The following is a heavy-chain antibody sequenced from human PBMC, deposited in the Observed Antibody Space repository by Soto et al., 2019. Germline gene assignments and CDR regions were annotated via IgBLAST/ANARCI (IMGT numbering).Heavy chain of an antibody. V-gene: IGHV1-2*04. J-gene: IGHJ6*03. D-gene: IGHD3-3*01. CDR2: INPNSGGT. Sequence: GASVKVSCKASGYTFTSYGISWVRQAPGQGLEWMGWINPNSGGTNYAQKFQGWVTMTRDTSISTAYMELSRLRSDDTAVYYCAREALEDPNYYYYMDVWGKGTTVTVSS. CDR3: AREALEDPNYYYYMDV. CDR1: GYTFTSYG.